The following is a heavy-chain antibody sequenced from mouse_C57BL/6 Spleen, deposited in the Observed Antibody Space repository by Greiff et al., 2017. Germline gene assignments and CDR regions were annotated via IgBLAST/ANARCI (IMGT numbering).Heavy chain of an antibody. D-gene: IGHD1-1*01. CDR1: GYSITSGYY. V-gene: IGHV3-6*01. CDR3: ARGPGSSLFAY. Sequence: EVKLQESGPGLVKPSQSLSLTCSVTGYSITSGYYWNWIRQFPGNKLAWMGYISYDGSNNSNPSLKNRISITRDTSKNQFFLKLNSVTTEDTATYYCARGPGSSLFAYWGQGTLVTVSA. J-gene: IGHJ3*01. CDR2: ISYDGSN.